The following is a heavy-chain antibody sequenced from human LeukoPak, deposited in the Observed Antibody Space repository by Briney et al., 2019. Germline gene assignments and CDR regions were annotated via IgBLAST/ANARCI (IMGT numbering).Heavy chain of an antibody. CDR1: EFSFSSYP. Sequence: GGSLRLSCLASEFSFSSYPMHWVRQAPGKGLEWVSLISATGGSTYYADSVKGRFTISRDNSKNTLYLQMNSLRAEDTAVYYCAKVRWPIFYFDYWGQGTLVTVSS. CDR3: AKVRWPIFYFDY. J-gene: IGHJ4*02. V-gene: IGHV3-23*01. D-gene: IGHD2-21*01. CDR2: ISATGGST.